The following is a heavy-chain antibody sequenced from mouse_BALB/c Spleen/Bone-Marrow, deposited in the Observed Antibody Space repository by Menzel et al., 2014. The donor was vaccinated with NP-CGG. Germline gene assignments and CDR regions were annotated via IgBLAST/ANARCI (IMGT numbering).Heavy chain of an antibody. V-gene: IGHV1-7*01. CDR2: INPSTGYT. CDR3: VLIAQIGSDY. J-gene: IGHJ2*01. CDR1: GYTFTTYW. D-gene: IGHD3-2*02. Sequence: QVQLQQSGAELAKPGDSVTMSCKASGYTFTTYWMHWVKQRPGQGLEWIGYINPSTGYTEYIQKFKDKATLTADKSSSPAYMQLTSLTSEDSSVYYGVLIAQIGSDYWGQGTTLTVSS.